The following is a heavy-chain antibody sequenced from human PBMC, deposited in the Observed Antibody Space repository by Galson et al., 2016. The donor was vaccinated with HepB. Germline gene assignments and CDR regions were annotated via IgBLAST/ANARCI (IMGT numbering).Heavy chain of an antibody. V-gene: IGHV4-59*01. CDR2: IFDSGSS. J-gene: IGHJ6*02. Sequence: SETLSLTCTVSGGSISSSYWTWIRQPPGKGLEWIGYIFDSGSSNYNPSLKSRVTISLDTSRNQLSLKLSSVTAADTAVYYCARDCIKGVCQGYYYYGLDVWGQGTTVTVSS. CDR1: GGSISSSY. D-gene: IGHD2-8*01. CDR3: ARDCIKGVCQGYYYYGLDV.